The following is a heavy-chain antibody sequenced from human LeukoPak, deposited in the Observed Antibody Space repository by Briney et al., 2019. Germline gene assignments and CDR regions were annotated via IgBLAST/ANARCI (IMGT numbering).Heavy chain of an antibody. CDR1: GFTFSSYA. J-gene: IGHJ6*02. V-gene: IGHV3-30-3*01. CDR3: ATGLSPSGYYYGMDV. D-gene: IGHD3-10*01. CDR2: ISYDGSNK. Sequence: GGSLRLSCAASGFTFSSYAMHWVRQAPGKGLEWVAVISYDGSNKYYADSVKGRFTISRDNSKNTLYLQMNSLSAEDTAVYYCATGLSPSGYYYGMDVWGQGTTVTVSS.